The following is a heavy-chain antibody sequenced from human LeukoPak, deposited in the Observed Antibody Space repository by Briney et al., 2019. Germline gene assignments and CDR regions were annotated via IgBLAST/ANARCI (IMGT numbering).Heavy chain of an antibody. CDR3: AKGLVPAAPGG. J-gene: IGHJ1*01. CDR1: GFTFSSYA. V-gene: IGHV3-30*18. Sequence: PGGSLRLSCAASGFTFSSYAMSWVRQAPGKGLEWVAVISYDGSNKYYADSVKGRFTISRDNSKNTLYLQMNSLRAEDTAVYYCAKGLVPAAPGGWGQGTLVTVSS. D-gene: IGHD2-2*01. CDR2: ISYDGSNK.